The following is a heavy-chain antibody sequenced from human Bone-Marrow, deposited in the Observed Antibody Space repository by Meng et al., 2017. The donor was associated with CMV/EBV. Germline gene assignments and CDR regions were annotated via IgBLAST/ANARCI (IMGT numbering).Heavy chain of an antibody. CDR1: GFSFTSHS. CDR3: ARARFLEWLFTDY. J-gene: IGHJ4*02. Sequence: GESLKISCKASGFSFTSHSFHCVRQAPGKGLEWVALTSYDGTTNFHADSVKGRFTVSRDNSKNMVYLQMSSLRADDSALYFCARARFLEWLFTDYWGQGTLVTVSS. D-gene: IGHD3-3*01. V-gene: IGHV3-30-3*01. CDR2: TSYDGTTN.